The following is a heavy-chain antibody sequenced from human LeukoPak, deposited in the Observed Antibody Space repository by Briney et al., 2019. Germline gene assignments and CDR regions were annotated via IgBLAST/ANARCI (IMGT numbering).Heavy chain of an antibody. D-gene: IGHD3-9*01. CDR2: IKSKTDGGTT. CDR1: GFTFSNAW. Sequence: GGSLRLSCAASGFTFSNAWMSWVRQAPGKGLEWVGRIKSKTDGGTTDYAAPVKGRFTISRDDSKNTLYLQMNSLKTEDTAVYYCTTDPNKYYDILTGYYEIVDYWGQGTLVTVSS. J-gene: IGHJ4*02. CDR3: TTDPNKYYDILTGYYEIVDY. V-gene: IGHV3-15*01.